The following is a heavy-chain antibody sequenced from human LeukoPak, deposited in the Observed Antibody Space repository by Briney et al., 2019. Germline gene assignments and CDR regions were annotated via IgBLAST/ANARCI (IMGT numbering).Heavy chain of an antibody. J-gene: IGHJ4*02. CDR3: TTVTYYYDSSDLREY. CDR1: GFTFSNAW. D-gene: IGHD3-22*01. CDR2: IKSKTDGGPT. V-gene: IGHV3-15*01. Sequence: PGGSLRLSCAASGFTFSNAWMSWVRQAPGKGLEWVGRIKSKTDGGPTDYAAPVKGRFTISRDGSKDTLYLQMNSLKTEDTAVYYCTTVTYYYDSSDLREYWGQGTLVTVSS.